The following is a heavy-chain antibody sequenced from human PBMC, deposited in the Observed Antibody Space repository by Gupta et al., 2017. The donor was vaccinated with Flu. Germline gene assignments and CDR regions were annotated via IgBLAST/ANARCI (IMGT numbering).Heavy chain of an antibody. Sequence: MGIIYPGDSDTRYSPSFQGQVTISADKSISTAYLQWSSLKASDTAMYYCARHWFPYCSSTSCYVRTYYGMDVWGQGTTVTVSS. CDR2: IYPGDSDT. J-gene: IGHJ6*02. CDR3: ARHWFPYCSSTSCYVRTYYGMDV. D-gene: IGHD2-2*01. V-gene: IGHV5-51*01.